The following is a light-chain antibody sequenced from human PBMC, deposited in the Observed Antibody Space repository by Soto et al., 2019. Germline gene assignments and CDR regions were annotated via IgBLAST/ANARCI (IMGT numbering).Light chain of an antibody. CDR2: LAS. CDR3: MQALQTPIT. CDR1: QSLLDSNRNNY. J-gene: IGKJ5*01. Sequence: DIVMTQSPLSLPVTPGEPASISCRSSQSLLDSNRNNYLDWYLQKPGQSPQLLLYLASNRASGVPDRFSGSGSGTDFTLKISRVEAEDVGVYYCMQALQTPITFGQGTRLEIK. V-gene: IGKV2-28*01.